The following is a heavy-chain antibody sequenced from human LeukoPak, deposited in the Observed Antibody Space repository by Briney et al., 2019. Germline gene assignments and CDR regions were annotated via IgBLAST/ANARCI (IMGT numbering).Heavy chain of an antibody. Sequence: GGSLRLSCAASGFTFSNVWMNWVRQAPGKGLEWVSYISSSSSTIYYADSVKGRFTISRDNAKNSLYLQMNSLRAEDTAVYYCARDLRGYGDYWGQGTLVTVSS. D-gene: IGHD5-18*01. CDR3: ARDLRGYGDY. J-gene: IGHJ4*02. CDR2: ISSSSSTI. CDR1: GFTFSNVW. V-gene: IGHV3-48*01.